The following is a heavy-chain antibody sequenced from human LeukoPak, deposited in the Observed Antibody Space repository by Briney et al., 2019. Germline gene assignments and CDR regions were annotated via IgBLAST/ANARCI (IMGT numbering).Heavy chain of an antibody. CDR2: ISSSGSTI. V-gene: IGHV3-48*03. J-gene: IGHJ4*02. D-gene: IGHD5-18*01. CDR3: AQIYTSGSSQFDY. Sequence: PGGSLRLSCAASGFTFSNYEMNWVRQAPGKGLEWVSYISSSGSTIYYADSVKGRFTISRDNAKNSLYLQMNSLRAEDTAVYYCAQIYTSGSSQFDYWGQGTLVTVSS. CDR1: GFTFSNYE.